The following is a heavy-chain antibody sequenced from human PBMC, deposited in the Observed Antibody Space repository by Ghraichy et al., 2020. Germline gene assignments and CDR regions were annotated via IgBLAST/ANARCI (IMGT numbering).Heavy chain of an antibody. D-gene: IGHD3-16*01. Sequence: SETLSLTCTVSGGSISSSSYYWGWIRQPPGKGLEWIGSIYYSGSTYYNPSLKSRVTISVDTSKNQFSLKLSSVTAADTAVYYCARGGRGWFDPWGQGTLVTVSS. J-gene: IGHJ5*02. V-gene: IGHV4-39*01. CDR1: GGSISSSSYY. CDR2: IYYSGST. CDR3: ARGGRGWFDP.